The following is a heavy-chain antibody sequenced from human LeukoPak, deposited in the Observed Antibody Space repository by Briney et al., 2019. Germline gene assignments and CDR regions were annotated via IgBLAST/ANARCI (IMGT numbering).Heavy chain of an antibody. V-gene: IGHV3-11*01. D-gene: IGHD2-15*01. CDR2: ISRSGSTK. CDR1: GFTFSDYN. J-gene: IGHJ6*03. Sequence: GSLRLSCAASGFTFSDYNMRWIRQAPGKGLEWVSSISRSGSTKYYADSVKGRFTISRDNAKNSLFLQMNSLRAEDTAVYYCARVLRYCSGGNCYSGGLGYMDVWGKGTMVTISS. CDR3: ARVLRYCSGGNCYSGGLGYMDV.